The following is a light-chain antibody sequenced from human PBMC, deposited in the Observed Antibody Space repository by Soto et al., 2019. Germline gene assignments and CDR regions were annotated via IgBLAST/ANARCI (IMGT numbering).Light chain of an antibody. V-gene: IGKV3-20*01. CDR2: GAS. CDR1: QNLSRYF. Sequence: EVVLTQSPGTLSLSPGDRASLSCRASQNLSRYFLAWYQHKPGQAPRLLIYGASIRATGIPDRFGGSGSGTDFTLTISRLEPEDFAVYYCQQYGDSPLFGPGTKVDIK. CDR3: QQYGDSPL. J-gene: IGKJ3*01.